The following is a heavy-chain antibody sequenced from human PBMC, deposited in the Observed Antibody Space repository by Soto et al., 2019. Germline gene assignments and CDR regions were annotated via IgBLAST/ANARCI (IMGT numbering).Heavy chain of an antibody. J-gene: IGHJ4*02. CDR1: GGSFSGYY. D-gene: IGHD3-22*01. Sequence: SETLSLTCAVYGGSFSGYYWSWIRQPPGKGLEWIGEINHSGSTNYNPSLKSRVTIPVDTSKNQFSLKLSSVTAADTAVYYCARGLYYYDDFDYWGQGTLVTVSS. CDR3: ARGLYYYDDFDY. V-gene: IGHV4-34*01. CDR2: INHSGST.